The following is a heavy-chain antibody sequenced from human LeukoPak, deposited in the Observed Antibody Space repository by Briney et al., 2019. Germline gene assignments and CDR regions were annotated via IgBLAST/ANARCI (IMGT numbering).Heavy chain of an antibody. CDR1: GYSISSGYY. CDR2: IYHSGST. CDR3: ARDVSSSSRRNNWFDP. D-gene: IGHD6-6*01. V-gene: IGHV4-38-2*02. Sequence: PSETLSLTCAVSGYSISSGYYWGWIRQPPGKGLEWIGSIYHSGSTYYNPSLKGRVTISVDTSKNQFSLKLSSVTAADTAVYYCARDVSSSSRRNNWFDPWGQGTLVTVSS. J-gene: IGHJ5*02.